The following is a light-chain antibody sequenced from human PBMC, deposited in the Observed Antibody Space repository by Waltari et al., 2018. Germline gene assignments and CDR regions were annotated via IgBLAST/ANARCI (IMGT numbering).Light chain of an antibody. CDR1: QSISSY. V-gene: IGKV1-39*01. CDR2: ASS. Sequence: DIQMTQYPSSLSASVGDRVTITCRASQSISSYLNWFQQNPGKAPKPLIYASSSLQSGVPSRFSGSGSETDFTLTISSLQPEDFATYYCQQSYSTPPFTFGPGTKVDIK. CDR3: QQSYSTPPFT. J-gene: IGKJ3*01.